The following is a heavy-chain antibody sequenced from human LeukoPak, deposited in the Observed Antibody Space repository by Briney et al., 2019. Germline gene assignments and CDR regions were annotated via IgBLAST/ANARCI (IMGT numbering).Heavy chain of an antibody. V-gene: IGHV4-38-2*01. CDR3: GGGWRGYYIDY. J-gene: IGHJ4*02. D-gene: IGHD3-3*01. CDR2: IYHSGST. CDR1: GYSISSGYY. Sequence: PSETLSLTCAVSGYSISSGYYWGWIRQPPGKGLEWIGSIYHSGSTYYNPSLKSRVTISVDTSKNQFSLKLSSVTAADTAVHYCGGGWRGYYIDYWGQGTLVTVSS.